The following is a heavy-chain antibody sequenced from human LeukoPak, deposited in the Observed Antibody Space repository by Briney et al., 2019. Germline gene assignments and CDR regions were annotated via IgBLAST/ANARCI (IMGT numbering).Heavy chain of an antibody. Sequence: ASVKVSCKXSGYTFTSYDINWVRQATGQGLEWMGWMNPNSGNTGYAQKFQGRVTMTRNTSISTAYMELSSLRSEDTAVYYCARGRRTGNWFDPWGQGTLVTVPS. J-gene: IGHJ5*02. CDR1: GYTFTSYD. D-gene: IGHD3-10*01. V-gene: IGHV1-8*01. CDR2: MNPNSGNT. CDR3: ARGRRTGNWFDP.